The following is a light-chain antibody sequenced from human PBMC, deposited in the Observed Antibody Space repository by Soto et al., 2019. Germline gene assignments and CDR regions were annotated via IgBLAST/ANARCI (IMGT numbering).Light chain of an antibody. Sequence: EIVLAPSPSTLSLSTGERATLSCRASQSVRTSLAWYQQKPGQAPSLLIYEASSRATGIPDRFSGGGSGTDFTLSISKVEPEDFAVYYCHQYGRPPRDTFGQGTKVDIK. CDR2: EAS. J-gene: IGKJ1*01. CDR3: HQYGRPPRDT. V-gene: IGKV3-20*01. CDR1: QSVRTS.